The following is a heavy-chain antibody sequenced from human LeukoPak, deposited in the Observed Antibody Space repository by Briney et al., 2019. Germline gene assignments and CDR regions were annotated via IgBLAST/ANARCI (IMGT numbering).Heavy chain of an antibody. V-gene: IGHV4-59*01. CDR3: ARVDTAILPYFDY. CDR1: GGSISSYY. J-gene: IGHJ4*02. D-gene: IGHD5-18*01. Sequence: SETLSLTCTVSGGSISSYYWSWIRQPPGKGLEWIGYIYNSGSTNYNPSLKSRVTISVDTSKNQFSLKLSSVTAADTAVYYCARVDTAILPYFDYWGQGTLVTVSS. CDR2: IYNSGST.